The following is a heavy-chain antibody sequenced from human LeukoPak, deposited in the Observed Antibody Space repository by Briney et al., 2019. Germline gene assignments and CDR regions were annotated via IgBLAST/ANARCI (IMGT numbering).Heavy chain of an antibody. V-gene: IGHV4-30-2*01. J-gene: IGHJ5*02. CDR3: ARDGSRYCSGGSCYWFDP. Sequence: SETLSLTCSVSGGSISSGGYYWSWIRQPPGKGLEWIGYIYHSGSTYYNPSLKSRVTISVDRSKNQFSLKLSSVTAADTAVYYCARDGSRYCSGGSCYWFDPWGQGTLVTVSS. D-gene: IGHD2-15*01. CDR2: IYHSGST. CDR1: GGSISSGGYY.